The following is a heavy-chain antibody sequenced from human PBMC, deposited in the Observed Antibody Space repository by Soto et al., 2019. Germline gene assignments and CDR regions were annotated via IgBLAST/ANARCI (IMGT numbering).Heavy chain of an antibody. V-gene: IGHV1-2*04. CDR3: ARGRLSGSYLFDY. J-gene: IGHJ4*02. Sequence: QVQLVQSGAEVKKPGASVKVSCKASGYTFTGYYMHWVRQAPGQGLEWMGWINPNSGGTNYAQKFQGWVTMTRDTSISTAYMELSRLRAADTAVYYCARGRLSGSYLFDYWGQGTLVTVSS. CDR1: GYTFTGYY. D-gene: IGHD1-26*01. CDR2: INPNSGGT.